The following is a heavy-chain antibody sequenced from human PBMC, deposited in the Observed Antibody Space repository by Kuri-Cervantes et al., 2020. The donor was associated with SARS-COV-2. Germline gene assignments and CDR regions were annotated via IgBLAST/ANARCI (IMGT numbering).Heavy chain of an antibody. CDR2: ISYDGSNK. CDR3: AGLDGYSSGWHNDY. D-gene: IGHD6-19*01. CDR1: GFTFSSYA. J-gene: IGHJ4*02. V-gene: IGHV3-30-3*01. Sequence: LSLTCAASGFTFSSYAMHWVRQAPGKGLEWVAVISYDGSNKYYADSVKGRSTISRDNSKNTLYLQMNSLRAEDTAVYYCAGLDGYSSGWHNDYWGQGTLVTVSS.